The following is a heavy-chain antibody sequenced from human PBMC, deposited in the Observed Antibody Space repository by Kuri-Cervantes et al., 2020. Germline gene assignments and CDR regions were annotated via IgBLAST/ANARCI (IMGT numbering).Heavy chain of an antibody. V-gene: IGHV3-9*01. CDR2: ISWNSGSI. CDR1: GFTFSSYA. CDR3: AKDNGPGTIFGVVNSHYYGMDV. D-gene: IGHD3-3*01. Sequence: SLKISCAASGFTFSSYAMSWVRQAPGKGLEWVSGISWNSGSIGYADSVKGRFTISRDNAKNSLYLQMNSLRAEDTALYYCAKDNGPGTIFGVVNSHYYGMDVWGQGTRSPSP. J-gene: IGHJ6*02.